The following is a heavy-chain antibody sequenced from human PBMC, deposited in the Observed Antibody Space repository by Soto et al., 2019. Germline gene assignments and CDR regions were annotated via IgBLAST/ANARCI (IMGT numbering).Heavy chain of an antibody. CDR3: ARDRGIAAELKFADTGFDP. D-gene: IGHD6-13*01. Sequence: SVKVSCKASGGSFSSYAISWVRQAPGQGLEWMGGIIPIFGTANYAQKFQGRVTITADESTSTAYMELSSLRSEDTAVYYCARDRGIAAELKFADTGFDPWGQGTLVTVSS. J-gene: IGHJ5*02. CDR1: GGSFSSYA. CDR2: IIPIFGTA. V-gene: IGHV1-69*13.